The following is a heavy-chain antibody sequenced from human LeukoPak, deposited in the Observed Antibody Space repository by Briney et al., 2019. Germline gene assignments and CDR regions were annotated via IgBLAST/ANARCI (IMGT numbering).Heavy chain of an antibody. D-gene: IGHD3-10*01. CDR3: ARTARVFDS. CDR2: SYYSGNT. V-gene: IGHV4-59*08. J-gene: IGHJ5*01. Sequence: SETLSLTCTVSGGSINNYYWNWIRQTPGKGLEWIGYSYYSGNTNYNPSLKSRVTISVDTSKNQFFLNLSSVTAADTAVYYCARTARVFDSWGPGILVTVSS. CDR1: GGSINNYY.